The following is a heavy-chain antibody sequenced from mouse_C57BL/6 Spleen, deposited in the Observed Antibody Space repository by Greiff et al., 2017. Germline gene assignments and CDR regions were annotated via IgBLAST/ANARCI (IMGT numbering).Heavy chain of an antibody. D-gene: IGHD1-1*01. CDR2: ISYDGSN. CDR1: GYSITSGYY. Sequence: EVKLMESGPGLVKPSQSLSLTCSVTGYSITSGYYWNWIRQFPGNKLEWMGYISYDGSNNYNPSLKNRISITRDTSKNQFFLKLNSVTTEDTATYYCARVDTTVVAPSVYFDVWGTGTTVTVSS. CDR3: ARVDTTVVAPSVYFDV. V-gene: IGHV3-6*01. J-gene: IGHJ1*03.